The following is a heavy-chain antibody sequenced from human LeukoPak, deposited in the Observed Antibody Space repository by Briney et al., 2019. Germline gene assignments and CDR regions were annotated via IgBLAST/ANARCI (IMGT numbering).Heavy chain of an antibody. V-gene: IGHV4-39*07. CDR3: ARYIAAAGTGFDY. CDR2: IYYSGSI. CDR1: GGSISSSSYY. J-gene: IGHJ4*02. D-gene: IGHD6-13*01. Sequence: SETLSLTCTVSGGSISSSSYYWGWIRQPPGKGLEWIGSIYYSGSIYYNPSLKSRVTISVDTSKNQFSLKLSSVTAADTAVYYCARYIAAAGTGFDYWGQGTLVTVSS.